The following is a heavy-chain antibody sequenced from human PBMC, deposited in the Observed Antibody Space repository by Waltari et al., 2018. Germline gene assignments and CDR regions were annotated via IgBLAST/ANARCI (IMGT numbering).Heavy chain of an antibody. Sequence: QVQLQESGPSLQQPSETLSLICTSSGGPIRCFYWSWVRQPPGKGLDWIGYIYYTGSTNFNPSLKSRVTMSVDTSKNQFSLKLSSVTAADTAFYYCARGGGGDWEWFDPWGQGTLVTVSS. J-gene: IGHJ5*02. D-gene: IGHD2-21*02. CDR2: IYYTGST. CDR3: ARGGGGDWEWFDP. CDR1: GGPIRCFY. V-gene: IGHV4-59*01.